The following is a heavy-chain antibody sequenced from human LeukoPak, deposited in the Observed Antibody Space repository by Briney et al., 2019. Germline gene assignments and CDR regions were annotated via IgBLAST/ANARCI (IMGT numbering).Heavy chain of an antibody. Sequence: ASVKVSCKASGYIFTNFGISWVRQARGQGLEWMGWINTNTGNPTYAQGFTGRFVFSLDTSVSTAYLQINSLNAEDTAVYYCAEQTIFGVVTIPLGAFDIWGQGTMVTVSS. CDR2: INTNTGNP. J-gene: IGHJ3*02. CDR3: AEQTIFGVVTIPLGAFDI. CDR1: GYIFTNFG. D-gene: IGHD3-3*01. V-gene: IGHV7-4-1*02.